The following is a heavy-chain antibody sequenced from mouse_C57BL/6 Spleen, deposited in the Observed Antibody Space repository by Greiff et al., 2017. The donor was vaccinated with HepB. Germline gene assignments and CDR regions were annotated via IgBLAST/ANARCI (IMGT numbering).Heavy chain of an antibody. J-gene: IGHJ1*03. V-gene: IGHV1-39*01. Sequence: VHLQQSGPELVKPGASVKISCKASGYSFTDYNMNWVKQSNGKSLEWIGVINPNYGTTSYNQKFKGKATLTVDQSSSTAYMQLNSLTSEDSAVYYCARQDYSNLHWYFDVWGTGTTVTVSS. CDR1: GYSFTDYN. D-gene: IGHD2-5*01. CDR2: INPNYGTT. CDR3: ARQDYSNLHWYFDV.